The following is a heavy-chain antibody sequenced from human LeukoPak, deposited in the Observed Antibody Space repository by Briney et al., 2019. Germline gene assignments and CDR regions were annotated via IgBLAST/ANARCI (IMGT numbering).Heavy chain of an antibody. Sequence: PETLSLTCAVYGGSFSGYYWSWIRQPPGKGLEWIGEINHSGSTNYNPSLKSRVTISVDTSKNQFSLKLSSVTAADTAVYYCARHGGYCSSTSCYEVHWFDPWGQGTLVTVSS. CDR3: ARHGGYCSSTSCYEVHWFDP. V-gene: IGHV4-34*01. CDR2: INHSGST. J-gene: IGHJ5*02. D-gene: IGHD2-2*01. CDR1: GGSFSGYY.